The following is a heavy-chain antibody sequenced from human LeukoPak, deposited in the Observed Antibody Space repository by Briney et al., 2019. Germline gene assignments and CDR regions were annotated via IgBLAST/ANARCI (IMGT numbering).Heavy chain of an antibody. Sequence: GESLKISCKGSGYRFTSYWIGWVRQMPGKGLEWMGIVYPVGSDTRYGPSFQGQVTLSADKSISTAYLQWTSLKASDTAMYYCARRYYGSGGYFFDYWGQGTLVTVSS. CDR1: GYRFTSYW. CDR2: VYPVGSDT. J-gene: IGHJ4*02. CDR3: ARRYYGSGGYFFDY. D-gene: IGHD3-10*01. V-gene: IGHV5-51*01.